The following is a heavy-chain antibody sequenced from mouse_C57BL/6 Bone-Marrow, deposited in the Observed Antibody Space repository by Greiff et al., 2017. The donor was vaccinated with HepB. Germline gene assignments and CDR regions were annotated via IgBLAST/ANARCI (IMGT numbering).Heavy chain of an antibody. V-gene: IGHV1-59*01. CDR2: IDPSDSYT. Sequence: QVQLQQPGAELVRPGTSVKLSCKASGYTFTSYWMHWVKQRPGQGLEWIGVIDPSDSYTNYNQKFKGKATLTVDTSSSTAYMQLSSLTSEDSAVYYCARDYSNWDYYAMDYWGQGTSVTVSS. J-gene: IGHJ4*01. D-gene: IGHD2-5*01. CDR1: GYTFTSYW. CDR3: ARDYSNWDYYAMDY.